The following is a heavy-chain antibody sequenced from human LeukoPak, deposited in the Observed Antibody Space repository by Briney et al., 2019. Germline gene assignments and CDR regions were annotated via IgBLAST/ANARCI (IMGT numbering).Heavy chain of an antibody. D-gene: IGHD3-22*01. V-gene: IGHV4-34*01. CDR3: ARGTYYYDSSGYYALSYFDY. CDR1: GGSFSGYC. J-gene: IGHJ4*02. Sequence: SETLSLTSAVNGGSFSGYCWSWIRQPPRNLLDLIGEINLGGSTNYNPSLKSRVTISVDTSKNQFSLRLSSVTAADTAVYYCARGTYYYDSSGYYALSYFDYWGQGTLVTVSS. CDR2: INLGGST.